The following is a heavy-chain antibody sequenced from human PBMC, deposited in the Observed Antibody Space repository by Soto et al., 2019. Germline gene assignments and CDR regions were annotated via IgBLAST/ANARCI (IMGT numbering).Heavy chain of an antibody. V-gene: IGHV3-30-3*01. CDR1: GFTYSVYT. D-gene: IGHD2-2*01. Sequence: QVQLVESGGGVVQPGRSLRLSCTASGFTYSVYTFHWVRQAPGTGLECVAVISVDGSSKYYADSVKGRFTISRDNSKNTMYLQMDSLRPEDTAVYYCARDPGFVVGPVIIVDYFDHWGQGTLVTVSS. CDR2: ISVDGSSK. CDR3: ARDPGFVVGPVIIVDYFDH. J-gene: IGHJ4*02.